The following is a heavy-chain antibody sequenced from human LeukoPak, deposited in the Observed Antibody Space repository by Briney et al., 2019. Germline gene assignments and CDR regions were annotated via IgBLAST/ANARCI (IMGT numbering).Heavy chain of an antibody. CDR1: GGSFSGYY. CDR2: INHSGST. CDR3: ARGLKKRAHEYLQH. Sequence: SETLSLTCAVYGGSFSGYYWSWIRQPPGKGLEWIGEINHSGSTNYNPSLKSRVTISVDTSKNQFSLKLSSVTAADTAVYYCARGLKKRAHEYLQHWGQGTLVTVSS. V-gene: IGHV4-34*01. J-gene: IGHJ1*01. D-gene: IGHD1-1*01.